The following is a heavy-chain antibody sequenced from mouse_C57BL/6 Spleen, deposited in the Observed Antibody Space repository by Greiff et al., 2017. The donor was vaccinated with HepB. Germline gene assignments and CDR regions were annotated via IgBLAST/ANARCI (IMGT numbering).Heavy chain of an antibody. CDR3: ARYYYSNSRYFDV. V-gene: IGHV1-54*01. CDR2: INPGSGGT. Sequence: QVHVKQSGAELVRPGTSVKVSCKASGYAFTNYLIEWVKQRPGQGLEWIGVINPGSGGTNYNEKFKGKATLTADKSSSTAYMQLSSLTSEDSAVYFCARYYYSNSRYFDVWGTGTTVTVSS. CDR1: GYAFTNYL. J-gene: IGHJ1*03. D-gene: IGHD2-5*01.